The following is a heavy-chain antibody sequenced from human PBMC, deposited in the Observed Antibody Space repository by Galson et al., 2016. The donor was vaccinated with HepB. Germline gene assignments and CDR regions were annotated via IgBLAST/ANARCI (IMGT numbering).Heavy chain of an antibody. V-gene: IGHV5-51*01. D-gene: IGHD5-18*01. Sequence: QSGAEVKQPGESLRISCEGSGYNFIYYWIAWVRQMPGKGLEWIGIIYPRDSDTRYSPSFQGQVTISVDKSINTAFLHWSSLKASDTAMYFCARRRQGYRPSYDSWGQGTLVTVAS. CDR3: ARRRQGYRPSYDS. CDR2: IYPRDSDT. J-gene: IGHJ4*02. CDR1: GYNFIYYW.